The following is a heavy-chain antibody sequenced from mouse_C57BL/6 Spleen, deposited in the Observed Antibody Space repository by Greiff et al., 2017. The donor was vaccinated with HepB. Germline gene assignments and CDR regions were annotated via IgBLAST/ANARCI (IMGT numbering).Heavy chain of an antibody. Sequence: LVESGAELVKPGASVKLSCKASSYTFTEYTIHWVKQRSGQGLEWIGWFYPGSGSIKYNEKFKDKATLTADKSSSTVYMELSRLTSEDSAVYFCARHEDYYGSSYDYYAMDYWGQGTSVTVSS. V-gene: IGHV1-62-2*01. CDR1: SYTFTEYT. CDR2: FYPGSGSI. J-gene: IGHJ4*01. CDR3: ARHEDYYGSSYDYYAMDY. D-gene: IGHD1-1*01.